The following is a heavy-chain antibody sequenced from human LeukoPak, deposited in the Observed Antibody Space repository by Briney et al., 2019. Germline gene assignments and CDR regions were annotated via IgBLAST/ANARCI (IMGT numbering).Heavy chain of an antibody. Sequence: GGSLRLSCAASGFTFSSYAMSWVRPAPGKGLEWVSAISGSGGGTYYADSVKGRFTISRDNSKNALYLQMNSLRAEDTAVYYCAKDDVYYYGSGSALGRFDPWGQGTLVTVSS. J-gene: IGHJ5*02. CDR3: AKDDVYYYGSGSALGRFDP. CDR2: ISGSGGGT. D-gene: IGHD3-10*01. V-gene: IGHV3-23*01. CDR1: GFTFSSYA.